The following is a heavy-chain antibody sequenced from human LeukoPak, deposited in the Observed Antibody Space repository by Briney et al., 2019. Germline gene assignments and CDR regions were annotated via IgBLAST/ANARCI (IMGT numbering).Heavy chain of an antibody. V-gene: IGHV4-59*01. Sequence: PSETLSLTCTVSGGSISSYYWSWIRQPPGKGLEWIGYIYYSGSTNYNPSLKSRVTISVDTSKNQFSLKLSSVTAADTAVYYYARGPGYYDILQYYYGMDVWGKGTTVTVSS. CDR2: IYYSGST. CDR1: GGSISSYY. CDR3: ARGPGYYDILQYYYGMDV. D-gene: IGHD3-9*01. J-gene: IGHJ6*04.